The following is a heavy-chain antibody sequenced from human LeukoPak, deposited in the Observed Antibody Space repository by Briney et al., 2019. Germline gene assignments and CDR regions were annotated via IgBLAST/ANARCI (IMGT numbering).Heavy chain of an antibody. V-gene: IGHV1-69*04. CDR2: INPILGIA. CDR3: ARSKEFLYQLLLHY. Sequence: GASVKVSCKASGYTFTSYGISWVRQAPGQGREWMGRINPILGIANYAQKFQGRVTITADKSTTTAYMELSSLRSEDTAVYYCARSKEFLYQLLLHYWGQGTLVTVSS. D-gene: IGHD2-2*01. J-gene: IGHJ4*02. CDR1: GYTFTSYG.